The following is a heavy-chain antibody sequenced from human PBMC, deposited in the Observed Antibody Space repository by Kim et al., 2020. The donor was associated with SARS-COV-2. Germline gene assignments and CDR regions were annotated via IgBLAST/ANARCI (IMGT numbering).Heavy chain of an antibody. Sequence: GGSLRLSCAASGFTFSSYWMSWVRQAPGKGLEWVANIKQDGSEKYYVDSVKGRFTISRDNDKNSLYLQMNSLRAEDTAVYYCARDLGYCSGGSCSQLGSGAFDIWGPGTMVTVSS. V-gene: IGHV3-7*03. CDR3: ARDLGYCSGGSCSQLGSGAFDI. CDR1: GFTFSSYW. J-gene: IGHJ3*02. D-gene: IGHD2-15*01. CDR2: IKQDGSEK.